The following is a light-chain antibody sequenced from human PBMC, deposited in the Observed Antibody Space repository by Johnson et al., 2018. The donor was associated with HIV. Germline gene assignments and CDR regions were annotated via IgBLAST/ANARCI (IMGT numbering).Light chain of an antibody. CDR1: DSDIGNNY. V-gene: IGLV1-51*01. Sequence: QSVLTQPPSVSAAPGQKVTISCFGSDSDIGNNYVSWYQQLPGTAPKLLIYDSYKRPSGIPDRFSGSKSGTSATLDITGLQTGDEADYYCASWDRSLTVGTVFGPGTRVTVL. J-gene: IGLJ1*01. CDR2: DSY. CDR3: ASWDRSLTVGTV.